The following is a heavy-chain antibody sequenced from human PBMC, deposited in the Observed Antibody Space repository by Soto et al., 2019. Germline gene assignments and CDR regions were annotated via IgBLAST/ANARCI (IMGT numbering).Heavy chain of an antibody. V-gene: IGHV4-59*01. CDR2: IYYSGST. CDR1: GGSSSSSS. CDR3: ARLDCSSTSCLYDFDY. J-gene: IGHJ4*02. D-gene: IGHD2-2*01. Sequence: SETLSLPCTVSGGSSSSSSWGGIRHPPGKGLEWIGYIYYSGSTNYNPSLKSRVTISVDTSRNQFSLKLSSVTAADTAVYYCARLDCSSTSCLYDFDYWGQGTLVTVS.